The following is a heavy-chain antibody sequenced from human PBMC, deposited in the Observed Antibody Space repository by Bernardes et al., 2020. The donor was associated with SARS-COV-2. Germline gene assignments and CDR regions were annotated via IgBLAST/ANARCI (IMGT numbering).Heavy chain of an antibody. CDR2: IYYSGST. D-gene: IGHD3-10*01. V-gene: IGHV4-61*01. J-gene: IGHJ6*02. CDR3: ARGVLLWTPGYYGVDV. CDR1: GGSVSSGSYY. Sequence: SETLSLTCTVSGGSVSSGSYYWTWIRQPPGKGLECIGYIYYSGSTNYNPSLKSRVTISVDTSKNRFSLKLSSVTAADTAVYYCARGVLLWTPGYYGVDVWGQGTTVTVSS.